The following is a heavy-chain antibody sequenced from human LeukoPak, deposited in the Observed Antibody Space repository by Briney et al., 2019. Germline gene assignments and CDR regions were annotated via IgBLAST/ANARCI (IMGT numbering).Heavy chain of an antibody. CDR2: VYTSGST. CDR3: ARATYYYDSRYWFDP. D-gene: IGHD3-22*01. V-gene: IGHV4-61*02. CDR1: GGSISSGSYC. Sequence: SQTLSLTCTVSGGSISSGSYCWSWIRQSAGKGLEWIGRVYTSGSTNYNPSLKSRVTISVDTPKNQFSLKLSSVTAADTAVYYCARATYYYDSRYWFDPWGQGTLVTVSS. J-gene: IGHJ5*02.